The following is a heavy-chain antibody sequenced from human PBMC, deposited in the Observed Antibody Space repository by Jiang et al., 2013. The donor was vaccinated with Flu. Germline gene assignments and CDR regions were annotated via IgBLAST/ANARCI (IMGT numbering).Heavy chain of an antibody. D-gene: IGHD3-22*01. Sequence: SLKISCKGSGYSFTSYWIGWVRQMPGKGLEWMGIIYPGDSDTRYSPSFQGQVTISADKSISTAYLQWSSLKASDTAMYYCARHTLNDYYDSSGYQQGYYYYYGMDVWGQGTTVTVSS. CDR2: IYPGDSDT. CDR1: GYSFTSYW. CDR3: ARHTLNDYYDSSGYQQGYYYYYGMDV. V-gene: IGHV5-51*01. J-gene: IGHJ6*02.